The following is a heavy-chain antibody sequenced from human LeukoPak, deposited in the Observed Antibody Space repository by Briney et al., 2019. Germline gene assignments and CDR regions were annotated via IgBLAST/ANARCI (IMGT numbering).Heavy chain of an antibody. V-gene: IGHV3-23*01. CDR3: ARVNGYSDY. CDR2: ISGSGGST. D-gene: IGHD5-12*01. CDR1: GFTFSSYA. Sequence: QPGGSLRLSCAASGFTFSSYAMSWVRQAPGKGLEWVSSISGSGGSTYYADSAKGRFTISRDNSKNTLYLQMNSLRAEDTAVYYCARVNGYSDYWGQGTLVTVSS. J-gene: IGHJ4*02.